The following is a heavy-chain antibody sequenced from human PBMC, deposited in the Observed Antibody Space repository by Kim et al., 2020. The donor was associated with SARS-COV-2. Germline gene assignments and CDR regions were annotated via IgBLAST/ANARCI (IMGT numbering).Heavy chain of an antibody. CDR3: ARDGWELLNYYYGMDV. Sequence: GGSLRLSCAASGFTFSSYWMSWVRQAPGKGLEWVANIKQDGSEKYYVDSVKGRFTISRDNAKNSLYLQMNSLRAEDTAVYYCARDGWELLNYYYGMDVWGQGTTGTVSS. D-gene: IGHD1-26*01. CDR2: IKQDGSEK. J-gene: IGHJ6*02. CDR1: GFTFSSYW. V-gene: IGHV3-7*03.